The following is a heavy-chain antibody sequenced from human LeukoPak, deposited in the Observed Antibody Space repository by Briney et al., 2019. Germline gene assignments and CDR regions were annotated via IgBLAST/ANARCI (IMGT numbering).Heavy chain of an antibody. V-gene: IGHV3-30*02. CDR3: AKTTVNNQVDY. Sequence: GGSLRLSCAASGFTFSSYAMSWVRQAPGKGLEWVALIRYDGSTQSYADSVKGRFTISRDNSKNTLSLQMNNLRAEDTAVYYCAKTTVNNQVDYWGQGTLVTVSS. CDR1: GFTFSSYA. CDR2: IRYDGSTQ. J-gene: IGHJ4*02. D-gene: IGHD1-14*01.